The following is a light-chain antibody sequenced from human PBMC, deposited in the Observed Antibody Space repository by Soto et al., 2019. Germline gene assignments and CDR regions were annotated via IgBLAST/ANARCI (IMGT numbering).Light chain of an antibody. CDR1: SSDVGGYNY. Sequence: QSALTQPASVSGSPGQSITISCTVTSSDVGGYNYVSWYQQHPGKAPKLIIYEVSDRPSGVSNRFSGSKSGNTASLTISRLQTEDEADYYCSSYTASSTLEVFGTGTKVTVL. V-gene: IGLV2-14*01. CDR2: EVS. J-gene: IGLJ1*01. CDR3: SSYTASSTLEV.